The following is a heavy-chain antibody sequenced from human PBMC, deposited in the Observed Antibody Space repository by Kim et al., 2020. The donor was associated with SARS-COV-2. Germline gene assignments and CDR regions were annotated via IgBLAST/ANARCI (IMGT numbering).Heavy chain of an antibody. Sequence: IYAQKFQGRVTMTEETSTDTAYMELSSLRSEDTAVHYCATPHYGDYAYEYWGQGTLVTVSS. J-gene: IGHJ4*02. V-gene: IGHV1-24*01. CDR3: ATPHYGDYAYEY. D-gene: IGHD4-17*01.